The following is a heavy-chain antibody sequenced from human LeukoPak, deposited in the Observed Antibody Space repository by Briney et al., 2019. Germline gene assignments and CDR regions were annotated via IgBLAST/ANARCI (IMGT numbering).Heavy chain of an antibody. CDR2: IYSGGST. CDR1: GFTVSSNY. CDR3: AKSGLAIAAPDAFDI. Sequence: GGSLRLSCAASGFTVSSNYMSWVRQAPGKGLEWVSVIYSGGSTYYADSVKGRFTISRDNSKNTLYLQMNSLRAEDTAVYYCAKSGLAIAAPDAFDIWGQGTMVTVSS. D-gene: IGHD6-13*01. J-gene: IGHJ3*02. V-gene: IGHV3-66*01.